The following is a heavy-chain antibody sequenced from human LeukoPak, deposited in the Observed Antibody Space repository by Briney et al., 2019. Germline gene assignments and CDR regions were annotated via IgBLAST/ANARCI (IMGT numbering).Heavy chain of an antibody. D-gene: IGHD6-13*01. CDR2: IYYSGST. V-gene: IGHV4-31*03. Sequence: PSETLSLTCIVTGGSISSGGYYWSCIRQHPGKGLEWIGYIYYSGSTYYNPSLKSRVTISVDTSKNQFSLKLSSVTAADTAVYYCARDSGTGIAAAGYLDYSGQGTLVTVSS. CDR1: GGSISSGGYY. CDR3: ARDSGTGIAAAGYLDY. J-gene: IGHJ4*02.